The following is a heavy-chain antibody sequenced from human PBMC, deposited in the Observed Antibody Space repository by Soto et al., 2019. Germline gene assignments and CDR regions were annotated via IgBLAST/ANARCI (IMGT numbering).Heavy chain of an antibody. Sequence: QITLTESGPTLVTPTQTLTLTCSFSGFSLTTSGVAVGWFRQPPGKAPEWLALFYWNDDKGYSPSLRSRLTVTGDSSKNQVVLTLANVDPVDSGTYYCAHRPTSTDDFYFDYWGQGTLVTVSS. V-gene: IGHV2-5*01. D-gene: IGHD2-21*02. CDR1: GFSLTTSGVA. CDR3: AHRPTSTDDFYFDY. J-gene: IGHJ4*02. CDR2: FYWNDDK.